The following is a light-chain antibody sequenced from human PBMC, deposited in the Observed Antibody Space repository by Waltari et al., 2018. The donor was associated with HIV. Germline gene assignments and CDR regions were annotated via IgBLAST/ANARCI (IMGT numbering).Light chain of an antibody. CDR3: QHYGSSPRYT. J-gene: IGKJ2*01. CDR2: GAS. Sequence: EVDLTQAPDTLSLSPGERATLSCRASQNITSNYLAWYQRRLGQAPRLLIYGASSRATGIPERFAGSGSGTDFTLTISRLEPEDFAMYYCQHYGSSPRYTFGQGTKLEIK. V-gene: IGKV3-20*01. CDR1: QNITSNY.